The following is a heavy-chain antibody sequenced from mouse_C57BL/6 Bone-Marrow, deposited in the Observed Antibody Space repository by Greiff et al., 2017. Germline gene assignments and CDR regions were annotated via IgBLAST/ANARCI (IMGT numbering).Heavy chain of an antibody. CDR2: IYPGSGST. CDR3: ARSGDYDGAWFAY. D-gene: IGHD2-4*01. V-gene: IGHV1-55*01. J-gene: IGHJ3*01. Sequence: VKLQQPGAELVKPGASVKMSCKASGYTFTSYWITWVKQRPGQGLEWIGDIYPGSGSTNYNEKFKSKATLTADKSSSTAYMQLSSLTYEDSAVYYCARSGDYDGAWFAYWGQGTLVTVSA. CDR1: GYTFTSYW.